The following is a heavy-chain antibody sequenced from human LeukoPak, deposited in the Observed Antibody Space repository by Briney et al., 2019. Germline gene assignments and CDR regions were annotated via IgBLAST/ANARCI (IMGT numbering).Heavy chain of an antibody. CDR3: ARVRFGELLHYYYMDV. V-gene: IGHV4-39*01. CDR2: IYYSGST. D-gene: IGHD3-10*01. Sequence: PSETLSLTCTVSGGSISSSSYYWGWIRQPPGKGLEWIGSIYYSGSTYYNPSLKSRVTISVDTSKNQFSLKLSSVTAADTAVYYCARVRFGELLHYYYMDVWGKGTTVTISS. J-gene: IGHJ6*03. CDR1: GGSISSSSYY.